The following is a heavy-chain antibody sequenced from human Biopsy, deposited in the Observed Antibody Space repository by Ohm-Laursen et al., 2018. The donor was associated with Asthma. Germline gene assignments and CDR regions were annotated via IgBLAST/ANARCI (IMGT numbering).Heavy chain of an antibody. CDR3: ARDTRPNWFDP. Sequence: GSLRLSCAAPGFTFSSYCMSWVRQAPGKGLEWVANIKQDGSEKYYVDSVKGRFTISRDNAKNSLYLQMNSLRAEDTALYYCARDTRPNWFDPWGRGTMVTVSS. D-gene: IGHD3-3*01. CDR2: IKQDGSEK. J-gene: IGHJ5*02. V-gene: IGHV3-7*04. CDR1: GFTFSSYC.